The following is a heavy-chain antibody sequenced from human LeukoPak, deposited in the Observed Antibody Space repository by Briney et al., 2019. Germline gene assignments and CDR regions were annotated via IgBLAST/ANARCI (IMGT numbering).Heavy chain of an antibody. D-gene: IGHD4-23*01. Sequence: SVKVSCKASGVTFCSYAISWVRQAPGQGLGWMGRIIPILGIANYAQKFQGRVTITADKSTSTAYIELSSLRADDTAVYYCACSRTVVTPNSFDYWGQGTLVTVSS. CDR3: ACSRTVVTPNSFDY. V-gene: IGHV1-69*04. CDR2: IIPILGIA. J-gene: IGHJ4*02. CDR1: GVTFCSYA.